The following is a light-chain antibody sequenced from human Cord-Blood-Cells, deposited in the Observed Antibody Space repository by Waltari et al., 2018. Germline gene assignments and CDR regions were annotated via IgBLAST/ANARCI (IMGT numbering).Light chain of an antibody. CDR3: SSYAGSNVA. CDR1: SSDVGGYNY. CDR2: EVS. Sequence: QSALTQPPSASGSPGQPVTISCTGTSSDVGGYNYVSWYQQHPGTAPKLMIYEVSKRPSGVPDRISGYKSGNTASLTVSGLQAEDEADYYCSSYAGSNVAFGTGTKVTVL. V-gene: IGLV2-8*01. J-gene: IGLJ1*01.